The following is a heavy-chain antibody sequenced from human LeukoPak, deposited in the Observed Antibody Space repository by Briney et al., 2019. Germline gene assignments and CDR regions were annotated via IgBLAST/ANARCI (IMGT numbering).Heavy chain of an antibody. CDR2: ISGSGLTI. D-gene: IGHD6-19*01. CDR3: ARDGAGTERGVYFDY. J-gene: IGHJ4*02. CDR1: GFTFSDYY. V-gene: IGHV3-11*01. Sequence: GSLRLSCAASGFTFSDYYLSWIRQAPGKGLEWVSYISGSGLTIYYADSVKGRFTISRDNAKNSLFLHMSSLGAGDTAVYYCARDGAGTERGVYFDYWGLGTLVTVSS.